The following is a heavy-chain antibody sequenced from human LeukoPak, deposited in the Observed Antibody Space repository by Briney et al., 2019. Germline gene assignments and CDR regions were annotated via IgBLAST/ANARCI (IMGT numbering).Heavy chain of an antibody. CDR1: GGSFSGYY. Sequence: SETLSLTCAVYGGSFSGYYWSWIRQPPGKGLEWIGEINHSGSTNYNPSLKSRVTISVDTSKNQLSLKLSSVTAADTAVYYCARWGRTVAGTDYFDYWGQGTLVTVSS. CDR2: INHSGST. J-gene: IGHJ4*02. D-gene: IGHD6-19*01. V-gene: IGHV4-34*01. CDR3: ARWGRTVAGTDYFDY.